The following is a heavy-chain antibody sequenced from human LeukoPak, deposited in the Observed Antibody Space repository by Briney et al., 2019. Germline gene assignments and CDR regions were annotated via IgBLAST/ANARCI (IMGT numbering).Heavy chain of an antibody. V-gene: IGHV1-69*06. CDR2: IIPIFGTA. CDR3: AWGAAAASNWFDP. Sequence: SVKVPCKASGGTFSSYAISWVRQAPGQGLEWMGGIIPIFGTANYAQKFQGRVTITADKSTSTAYMELSSLRSEDTAVYYCAWGAAAASNWFDPWGQGTLVTVSS. D-gene: IGHD6-13*01. J-gene: IGHJ5*02. CDR1: GGTFSSYA.